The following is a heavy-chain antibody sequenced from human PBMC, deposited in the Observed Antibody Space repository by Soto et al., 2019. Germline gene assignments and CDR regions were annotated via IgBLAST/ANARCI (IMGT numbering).Heavy chain of an antibody. CDR3: ERGQSSFWSGYYADNWFDP. Sequence: QVQLVQSGAEVKKPGSSVKVSCKASGGTFSSYAISWVRQAPGQGLEWMGGIIPIFGTANYAQKFQGRVTITADESTSTAYMELSSLRSEDTAVYYCERGQSSFWSGYYADNWFDPWGQGTLVTVSS. CDR2: IIPIFGTA. CDR1: GGTFSSYA. J-gene: IGHJ5*02. D-gene: IGHD3-3*01. V-gene: IGHV1-69*01.